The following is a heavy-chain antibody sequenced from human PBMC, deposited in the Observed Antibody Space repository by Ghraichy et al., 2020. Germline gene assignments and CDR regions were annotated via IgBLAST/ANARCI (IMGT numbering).Heavy chain of an antibody. V-gene: IGHV4-34*01. J-gene: IGHJ5*02. CDR2: INHSGST. Sequence: SETLSLTCAVYGGSFSGYYWSWIRQPPGKGLEWIGEINHSGSTNYNPSLKSRVTISVDTSKNQFSLKLSSVTAADTAVYYCARGSVSTSCPTYAIFNWFDPWGQGTLVTVSS. D-gene: IGHD2-2*01. CDR3: ARGSVSTSCPTYAIFNWFDP. CDR1: GGSFSGYY.